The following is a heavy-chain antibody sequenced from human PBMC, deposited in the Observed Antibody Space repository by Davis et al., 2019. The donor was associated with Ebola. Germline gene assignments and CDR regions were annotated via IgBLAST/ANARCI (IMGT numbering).Heavy chain of an antibody. Sequence: GESLKISCKGSGYRFTSYWIGWVRQMPGQGLEWMGSIYPADSDTKYSPSFQGQVTISADKSISTAYLQWTSLKASVNARYYCARRGNGYLDYWGRGTLVTVSP. D-gene: IGHD1-1*01. CDR3: ARRGNGYLDY. CDR1: GYRFTSYW. V-gene: IGHV5-51*01. J-gene: IGHJ4*02. CDR2: IYPADSDT.